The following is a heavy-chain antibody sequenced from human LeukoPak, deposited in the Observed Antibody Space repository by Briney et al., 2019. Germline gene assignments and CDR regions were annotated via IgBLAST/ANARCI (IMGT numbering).Heavy chain of an antibody. J-gene: IGHJ4*02. Sequence: GGSLRLSCAASGFTFSSYGMSWVRQAPGQGLEWVSFITPGGASTSYADSVKGRFTISRDNPRNTLYMQMNSLRDEDTAPYYCAVMHGYYDGSGYWVQWGQGTLVTVSS. CDR1: GFTFSSYG. CDR3: AVMHGYYDGSGYWVQ. D-gene: IGHD3-22*01. CDR2: ITPGGAST. V-gene: IGHV3-23*01.